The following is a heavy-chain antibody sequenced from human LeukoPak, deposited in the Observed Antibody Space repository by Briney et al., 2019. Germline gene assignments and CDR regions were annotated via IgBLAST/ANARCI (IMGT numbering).Heavy chain of an antibody. Sequence: SETLSLTCTVSGGSISSYYWSWIRQPPGKGLEWIGYIYYSGSTNYNPSLKSRVTISVDTSKNQFSLKLGSVTAADTAVYYCARERGLWFGELGSHGMDVWGKGTTVTVSS. CDR3: ARERGLWFGELGSHGMDV. CDR1: GGSISSYY. V-gene: IGHV4-59*01. CDR2: IYYSGST. D-gene: IGHD3-10*01. J-gene: IGHJ6*04.